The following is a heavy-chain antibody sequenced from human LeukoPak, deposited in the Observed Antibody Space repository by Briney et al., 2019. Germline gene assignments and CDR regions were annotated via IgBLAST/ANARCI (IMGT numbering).Heavy chain of an antibody. CDR3: ARDLWNFYDDSGYNRDFDS. D-gene: IGHD3-22*01. J-gene: IGHJ5*01. V-gene: IGHV1-18*01. CDR1: TSR. CDR2: IGTYGGDT. Sequence: GASVKVSCKATSRISWVRQAPGQGLEWMGWIGTYGGDTYYAQKFQGRTTVTADTSTSTVYMELRNLRSDDTAVYYSARDLWNFYDDSGYNRDFDSWGQGTLVTVSS.